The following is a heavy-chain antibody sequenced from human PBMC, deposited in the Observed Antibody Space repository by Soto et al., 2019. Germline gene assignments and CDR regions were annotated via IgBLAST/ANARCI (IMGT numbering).Heavy chain of an antibody. V-gene: IGHV4-59*13. CDR1: GGSISDYF. D-gene: IGHD3-16*02. Sequence: SETLSLTCTVSGGSISDYFWSWIRQPPGKGLEWIGYVYYTGNTNSIPSLKSRVTISVDTSKNQFSLKLRSVTAADTAVYYCAGGVGNYQWSFNSWGQGTLVTVSS. CDR3: AGGVGNYQWSFNS. CDR2: VYYTGNT. J-gene: IGHJ4*02.